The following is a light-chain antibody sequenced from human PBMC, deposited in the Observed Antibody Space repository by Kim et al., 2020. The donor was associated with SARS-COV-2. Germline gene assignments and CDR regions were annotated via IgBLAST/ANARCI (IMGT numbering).Light chain of an antibody. Sequence: VALGQRVRITCQGDSLRSYYATWYQQKPGQAPILVIYGKNNRPSGTPDRFSGSSSGTAASLTITGTQAGDEADYYWNSLDSNNNVVFGGGTQLTVL. CDR3: NSLDSNNNVV. J-gene: IGLJ2*01. CDR2: GKN. V-gene: IGLV3-19*01. CDR1: SLRSYY.